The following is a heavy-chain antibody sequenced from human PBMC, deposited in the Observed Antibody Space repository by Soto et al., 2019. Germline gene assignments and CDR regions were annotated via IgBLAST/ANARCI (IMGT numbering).Heavy chain of an antibody. Sequence: QITLKESGPPLVKPTQTLTLTCTFSGFSLSTSGVGVGWIRQPPGKALEWLALIYWDDDKRYSPSLKSRLTITKDNSKNQVVLTMTHMDPVDTATYYCAHSYYDFWSGDPMNWFDPWGQGTLVTVSS. CDR3: AHSYYDFWSGDPMNWFDP. V-gene: IGHV2-5*02. J-gene: IGHJ5*02. CDR2: IYWDDDK. CDR1: GFSLSTSGVG. D-gene: IGHD3-3*01.